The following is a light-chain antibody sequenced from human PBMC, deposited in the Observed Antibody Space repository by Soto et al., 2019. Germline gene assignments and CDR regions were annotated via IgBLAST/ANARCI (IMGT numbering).Light chain of an antibody. V-gene: IGKV1-5*03. J-gene: IGKJ4*01. Sequence: DIPMTQSPSTLSASVGDRVTITCRASQSISPWLAWYQQKPGRAPKLLVYKASTLESGVPSRFSGSGSGTEFTLTISTLQPDDLATYYCQHHNTYPLTFGGGTKVEIK. CDR3: QHHNTYPLT. CDR2: KAS. CDR1: QSISPW.